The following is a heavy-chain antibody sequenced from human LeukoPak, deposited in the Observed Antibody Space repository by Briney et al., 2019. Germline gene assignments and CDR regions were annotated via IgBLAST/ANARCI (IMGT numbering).Heavy chain of an antibody. V-gene: IGHV3-48*01. J-gene: IGHJ6*02. D-gene: IGHD3-3*01. Sequence: AGGSLRLSCAASGFTFSSYSMNWVRQAPGKGLEWVSYISSSSSTIYYADSVKGRFTISRDNAKNSLYLQMNSLRAEDTAVYYCARDGTISYYYYYGMDVWGQGTTVTVSS. CDR3: ARDGTISYYYYYGMDV. CDR1: GFTFSSYS. CDR2: ISSSSSTI.